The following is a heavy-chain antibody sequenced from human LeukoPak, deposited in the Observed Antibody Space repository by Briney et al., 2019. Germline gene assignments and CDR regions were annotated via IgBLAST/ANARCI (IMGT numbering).Heavy chain of an antibody. CDR1: GFSFSSYG. CDR3: AKETTLSYYYMDV. J-gene: IGHJ6*03. CDR2: IQYDGSNK. Sequence: PGGSLRLSCAASGFSFSSYGMHWVRQAPGKGLEWVAFIQYDGSNKYYADSVKGRFTISRDNSKNTLSLQMNSLRAEDTAVYYCAKETTLSYYYMDVWGKGTTVTVSS. V-gene: IGHV3-30*02. D-gene: IGHD4-11*01.